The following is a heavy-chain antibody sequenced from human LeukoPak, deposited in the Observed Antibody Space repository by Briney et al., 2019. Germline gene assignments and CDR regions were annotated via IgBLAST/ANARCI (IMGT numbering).Heavy chain of an antibody. J-gene: IGHJ1*01. CDR2: ITGNGVGT. CDR1: GFTFSGYA. D-gene: IGHD6-13*01. V-gene: IGHV3-23*01. Sequence: AGGSLILSCAASGFTFSGYAMSWVRAAPGKGLEWVSAITGNGVGTYHADSVKGRFTISTHNTNNTLYLQMKSLRANETRVYYCAKRVSGWYQIFFCGQGTLVTVS. CDR3: AKRVSGWYQIFF.